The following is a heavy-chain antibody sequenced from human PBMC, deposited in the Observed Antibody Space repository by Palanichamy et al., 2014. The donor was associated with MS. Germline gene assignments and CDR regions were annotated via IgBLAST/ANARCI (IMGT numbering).Heavy chain of an antibody. J-gene: IGHJ3*02. CDR1: GFTFSSYS. D-gene: IGHD3-9*01. CDR3: ARDRLYYDILTGGYRQGSAFDI. Sequence: EVQLVESGGGLVKPGGSLRLSCAASGFTFSSYSMNWVRQAPGKGLEWVSSISSSSSYIYYADSVKGRFTISRDNAKNSLYLQMNSLRAEDTAVYYCARDRLYYDILTGGYRQGSAFDIWGQGTMVTVSS. CDR2: ISSSSSYI. V-gene: IGHV3-21*01.